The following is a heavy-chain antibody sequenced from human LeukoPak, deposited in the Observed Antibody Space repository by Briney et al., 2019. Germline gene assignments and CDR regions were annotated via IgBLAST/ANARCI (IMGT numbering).Heavy chain of an antibody. V-gene: IGHV3-23*01. D-gene: IGHD4-23*01. Sequence: GVSLRLSCAASGFTLSSYGMSWVRQAPGKGLEWVSAILGSGGTTYYADSVKGRFSISRDISKSTLYLQMNSLRAEDTAVYYCAKGDYGGNPDAFDIWGQATMVTVSS. CDR1: GFTLSSYG. CDR3: AKGDYGGNPDAFDI. J-gene: IGHJ3*02. CDR2: ILGSGGTT.